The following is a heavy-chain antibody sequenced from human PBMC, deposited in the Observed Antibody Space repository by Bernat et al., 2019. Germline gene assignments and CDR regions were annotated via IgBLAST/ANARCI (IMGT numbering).Heavy chain of an antibody. CDR3: TRLERGGKSDY. J-gene: IGHJ4*02. V-gene: IGHV3-72*01. CDR1: GFTLSNHY. D-gene: IGHD3-16*01. CDR2: IKNKANSYNT. Sequence: EVQLVESGGGLVHPGGSLRLSCAASGFTLSNHYMDWVRQAPGKGLEWVGRIKNKANSYNTEYAASVRGRFSISTDDSKNSLNLQMNGLKTEDTAVYYCTRLERGGKSDYWGQGTLVTVSS.